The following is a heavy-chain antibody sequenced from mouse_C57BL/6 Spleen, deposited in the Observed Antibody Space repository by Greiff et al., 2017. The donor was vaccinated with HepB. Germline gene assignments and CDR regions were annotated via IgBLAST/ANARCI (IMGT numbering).Heavy chain of an antibody. D-gene: IGHD2-2*01. CDR3: ARAGGYDGPPMDY. V-gene: IGHV1-69*01. CDR1: GYTFTSYW. Sequence: QVQLQQPGAELVMPGASVKLSCKASGYTFTSYWMHWVKQRPGQGLEWIGEIDPSDSYTNYNQKFKGKSTLTVDKYSSTAYMQLSSLTSDDSAIYYCARAGGYDGPPMDYWGQGTSVTVAS. CDR2: IDPSDSYT. J-gene: IGHJ4*01.